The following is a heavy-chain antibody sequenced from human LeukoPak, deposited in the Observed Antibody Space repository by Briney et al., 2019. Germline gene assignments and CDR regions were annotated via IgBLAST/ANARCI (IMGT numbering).Heavy chain of an antibody. CDR2: MYGDGTT. J-gene: IGHJ6*02. CDR1: GFTVSSNC. CDR3: ARDRIYYGSGGDLTDARLFSYYGMDI. D-gene: IGHD3-10*01. Sequence: GGSLRLSCTATGFTVSSNCMSWVRQAPGKGLEWVSVMYGDGTTSYADSARGRFAISRDNSKNTLHLKMRSLRDEDTAVYYRARDRIYYGSGGDLTDARLFSYYGMDIWGQGNTVTVSS. V-gene: IGHV3-53*05.